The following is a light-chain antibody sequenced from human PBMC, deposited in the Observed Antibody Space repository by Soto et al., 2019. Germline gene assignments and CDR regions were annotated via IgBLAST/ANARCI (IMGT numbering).Light chain of an antibody. CDR3: QQYANVPRS. CDR1: QSVKNNY. Sequence: EIVLTQSPGTLSLSPGERATLFCKASQSVKNNYFAWYQHKPGQAPRLLIYSASSRATGIPDRFRGSGSGTDFTLTISRLEPEDFAIYYCQQYANVPRSFGQGTKVDI. CDR2: SAS. J-gene: IGKJ1*01. V-gene: IGKV3-20*01.